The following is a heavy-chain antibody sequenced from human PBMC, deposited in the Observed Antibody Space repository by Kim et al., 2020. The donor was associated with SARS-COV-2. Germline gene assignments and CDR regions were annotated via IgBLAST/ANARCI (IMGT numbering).Heavy chain of an antibody. CDR2: IIPIFGTT. CDR1: GGTFSNYA. CDR3: VRDMGYCSGGSCYGYYYGVDV. J-gene: IGHJ6*02. Sequence: SVKVSCKASGGTFSNYAISWVRQAPGQGLAWMGGIIPIFGTTNYAQKFQGRVTITADESTSTAYMELSSLRSEDTAVYYCVRDMGYCSGGSCYGYYYGVDVWGQGTTVTVSS. V-gene: IGHV1-69*13. D-gene: IGHD2-15*01.